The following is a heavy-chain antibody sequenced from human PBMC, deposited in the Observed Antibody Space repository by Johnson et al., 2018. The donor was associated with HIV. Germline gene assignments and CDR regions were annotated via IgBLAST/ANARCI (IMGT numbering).Heavy chain of an antibody. Sequence: HVQLVESGGGLVQSGGSLRLSCAASGFTFSSHAMHWVRQAPGKGLDWVAFIWYDGSKTYYGDSVKGRFTISRDNSKNTLYLQMNSLRAEDTAVYYCATSTASDAFDIWGQGTMVTVSS. CDR2: IWYDGSKT. CDR3: ATSTASDAFDI. J-gene: IGHJ3*02. CDR1: GFTFSSHA. V-gene: IGHV3-33*08. D-gene: IGHD1-1*01.